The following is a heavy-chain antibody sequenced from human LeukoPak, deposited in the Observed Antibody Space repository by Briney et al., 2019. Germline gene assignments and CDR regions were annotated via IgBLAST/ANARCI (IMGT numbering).Heavy chain of an antibody. CDR1: GFTFSSYA. V-gene: IGHV3-30-3*01. CDR2: ISYDGSNK. CDR3: ARDGASMVVAATERFTWFDP. Sequence: PGGSLRLSCAASGFTFSSYAMHWVRQAPGKGLEWVAVISYDGSNKYYADSVKGRFTISRDNSKNTLYLQMNSLRAEDTAVYYCARDGASMVVAATERFTWFDPWGQGTLVTVSS. D-gene: IGHD2-15*01. J-gene: IGHJ5*02.